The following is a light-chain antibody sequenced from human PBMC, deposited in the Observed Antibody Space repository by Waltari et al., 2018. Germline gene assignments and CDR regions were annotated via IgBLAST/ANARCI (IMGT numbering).Light chain of an antibody. CDR2: KAS. J-gene: IGKJ2*01. Sequence: IQVTPSPSTLSASVGDRVNITCRTSESVNRHLAWYQQKPGRAPNLLIYKASTLETGAPSKFSGSGSGTEFSLTITNLQRDDFATYFCQHYDSYQYAFGPGTKLEIK. CDR1: ESVNRH. CDR3: QHYDSYQYA. V-gene: IGKV1-5*03.